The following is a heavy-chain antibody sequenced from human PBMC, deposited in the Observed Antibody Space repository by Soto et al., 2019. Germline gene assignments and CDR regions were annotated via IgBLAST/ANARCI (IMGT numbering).Heavy chain of an antibody. Sequence: EVQLLESGGGLVQPGGPLRLSCTVSGVTFSNYAMNWVRQAPGKGLEWVSSLSGSGGTTYYADSVKGRFIISRDNSKNTLYLLMNSLRAEDTALYYCAKQRADYGSGADTFYFDSWGQGALVTVSS. V-gene: IGHV3-23*01. J-gene: IGHJ4*02. D-gene: IGHD3-10*01. CDR2: LSGSGGTT. CDR3: AKQRADYGSGADTFYFDS. CDR1: GVTFSNYA.